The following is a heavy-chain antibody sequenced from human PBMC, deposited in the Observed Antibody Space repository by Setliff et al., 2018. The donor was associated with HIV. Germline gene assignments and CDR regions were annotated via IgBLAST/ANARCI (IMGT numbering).Heavy chain of an antibody. CDR2: INHSGRT. Sequence: PSETLSLTCSVSGGSINSYYWNWVRQPPGKGLEWIGEINHSGRTHYNPSLKSRFTISVDTSKHQFSLKVNSVTAADTAVYYCARGARLLAGYSDRWDYYYMGVWGKGTTVTVSS. V-gene: IGHV4-34*01. J-gene: IGHJ6*03. D-gene: IGHD6-13*01. CDR3: ARGARLLAGYSDRWDYYYMGV. CDR1: GGSINSYY.